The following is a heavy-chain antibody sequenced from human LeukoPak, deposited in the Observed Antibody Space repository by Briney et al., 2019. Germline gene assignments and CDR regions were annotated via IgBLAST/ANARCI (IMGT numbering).Heavy chain of an antibody. Sequence: SETLSLTCTVSDGSISSYYWSWIRQPPGKGLEWIGYIHTSGSTNYNPSLKSRVTISVDTSKNQFSLRLSSVTAADTAVYYCARRRMLGVSGGCCWFDPWGQGTRVTVSS. CDR3: ARRRMLGVSGGCCWFDP. J-gene: IGHJ5*02. D-gene: IGHD3-16*01. V-gene: IGHV4-4*08. CDR2: IHTSGST. CDR1: DGSISSYY.